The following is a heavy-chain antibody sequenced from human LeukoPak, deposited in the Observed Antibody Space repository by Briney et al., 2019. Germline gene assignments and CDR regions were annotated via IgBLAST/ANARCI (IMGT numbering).Heavy chain of an antibody. D-gene: IGHD3-22*01. V-gene: IGHV3-21*01. Sequence: GGSLRLSCAASGFTFSSYSVNWVRQAPGQGLERVSSISSRSSYIYYADSVKGRFTISRDNAKNSLYLQMNSLRAEDTAVYYCARHNYPYDSGGYYYAYWGQGTLVTVSS. CDR1: GFTFSSYS. CDR2: ISSRSSYI. CDR3: ARHNYPYDSGGYYYAY. J-gene: IGHJ4*02.